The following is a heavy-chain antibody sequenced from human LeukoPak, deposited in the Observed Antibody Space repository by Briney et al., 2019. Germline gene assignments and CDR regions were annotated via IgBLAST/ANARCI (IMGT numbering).Heavy chain of an antibody. V-gene: IGHV1-46*01. D-gene: IGHD5-12*01. CDR3: ARDGSRYMDV. J-gene: IGHJ6*03. CDR1: GYTLTSYY. CDR2: INPSGGST. Sequence: GASVKVSCKASGYTLTSYYMHWVRQAPGQGLEWMGIINPSGGSTSYAQKFQGRVTMTRDMSTSTVYMELSSLRSEDTAVYYCARDGSRYMDVWGKGTTVTVSS.